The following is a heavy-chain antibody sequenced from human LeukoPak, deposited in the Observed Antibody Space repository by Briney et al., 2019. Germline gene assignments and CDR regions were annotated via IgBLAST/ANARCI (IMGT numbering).Heavy chain of an antibody. CDR3: AKDLPQYYDFWSGYYGGFDY. D-gene: IGHD3-3*01. Sequence: PGGSLRLSCSASGFTFSSYAMHWVRQGPGKGLEWVSLISGNGNNIYYADSVKGRLTISRDNSKNSLYLQMNSLRTEDTALYYCAKDLPQYYDFWSGYYGGFDYWGQGTLVTVSS. CDR1: GFTFSSYA. J-gene: IGHJ4*02. V-gene: IGHV3-43*02. CDR2: ISGNGNNI.